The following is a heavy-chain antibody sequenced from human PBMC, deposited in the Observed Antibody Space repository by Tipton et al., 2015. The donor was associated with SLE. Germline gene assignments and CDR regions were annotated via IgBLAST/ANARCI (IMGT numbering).Heavy chain of an antibody. Sequence: TLSLTCTVSGGSISSGGYYWSWIRQHPGKGLEWIGYIYYSGSTNYNPSLKSRVTISVDTSKNQFSLKLSSVTAADTAVYYCARDLRFGNGLRLLTGYGMDFWGQGTTVTVSS. V-gene: IGHV4-61*08. CDR1: GGSISSGGYY. CDR3: ARDLRFGNGLRLLTGYGMDF. CDR2: IYYSGST. D-gene: IGHD4-17*01. J-gene: IGHJ6*02.